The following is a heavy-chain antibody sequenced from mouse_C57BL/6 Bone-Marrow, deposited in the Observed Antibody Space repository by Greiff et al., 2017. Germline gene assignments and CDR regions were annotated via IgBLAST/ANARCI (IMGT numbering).Heavy chain of an antibody. V-gene: IGHV5-6-3*01. CDR3: ARDHYGSSY. CDR2: INSNGGST. J-gene: IGHJ2*01. CDR1: GFTFSSYG. Sequence: EVKLVESGGGLVQPGGSLKLSCAASGFTFSSYGMSWVRQTPDKRLELVATINSNGGSTYYPDSVKGRFTISRDNAKNTLYLQMSSLKSEDTAMYYCARDHYGSSYRGQGTTLTVSS. D-gene: IGHD1-1*01.